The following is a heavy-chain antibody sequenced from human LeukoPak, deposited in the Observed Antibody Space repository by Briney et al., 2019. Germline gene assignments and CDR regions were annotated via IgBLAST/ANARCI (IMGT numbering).Heavy chain of an antibody. CDR3: AIENWYDSSGFSKALDY. Sequence: GASVKVSCKASGYTFTVKFLHWLRQAPGQGLEWMGGIEPNSGGAVYGQKFRGRVTVTRDTSVSTAYMELSSLRSDDTAVYYCAIENWYDSSGFSKALDYWGQGTLVSVSS. CDR1: GYTFTVKF. J-gene: IGHJ4*02. D-gene: IGHD6-13*01. CDR2: IEPNSGGA. V-gene: IGHV1-2*02.